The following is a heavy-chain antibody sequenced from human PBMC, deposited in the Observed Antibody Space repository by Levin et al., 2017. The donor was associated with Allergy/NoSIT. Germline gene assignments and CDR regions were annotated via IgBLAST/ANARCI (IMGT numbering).Heavy chain of an antibody. J-gene: IGHJ4*02. CDR1: GFTFSSYG. Sequence: SCAASGFTFSSYGMHWVRQAPDKGLEWVAMIYSDGSNQHFAEFVKGRFTISRDNSKNTLYLQMNSLRAEDTAVYYCATDGPYRDIESWGQGTVVTVSS. CDR2: IYSDGSNQ. D-gene: IGHD5/OR15-5a*01. CDR3: ATDGPYRDIES. V-gene: IGHV3-33*01.